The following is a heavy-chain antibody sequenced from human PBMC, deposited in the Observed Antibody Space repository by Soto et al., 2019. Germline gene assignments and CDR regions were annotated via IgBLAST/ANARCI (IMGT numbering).Heavy chain of an antibody. CDR2: INAGNGNT. J-gene: IGHJ4*02. D-gene: IGHD2-21*02. CDR1: GYTLTSYA. V-gene: IGHV1-3*01. Sequence: DSVKISCKASGYTLTSYAMRWVRQAPGQRLEWMGWINAGNGNTKYSQKFQGRVTITRDTSASTAYMELSSLRSEDTAVYYCARAWVVVTAPDYWGQGTLVTVSS. CDR3: ARAWVVVTAPDY.